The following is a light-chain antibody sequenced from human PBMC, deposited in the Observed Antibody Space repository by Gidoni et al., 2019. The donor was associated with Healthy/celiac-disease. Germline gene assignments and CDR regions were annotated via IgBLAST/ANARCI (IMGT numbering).Light chain of an antibody. V-gene: IGKV1-33*01. J-gene: IGKJ2*01. CDR1: QYISNY. CDR3: QQYDNLPYT. Sequence: DILMITSPSSLSASVGDRVTITCQASQYISNYLNWYQQKPGKAPKLLIYDASNLETGVPSRFSGSGSGTDFTFTISSLQPEDIATYYCQQYDNLPYTFGQGTKLEIK. CDR2: DAS.